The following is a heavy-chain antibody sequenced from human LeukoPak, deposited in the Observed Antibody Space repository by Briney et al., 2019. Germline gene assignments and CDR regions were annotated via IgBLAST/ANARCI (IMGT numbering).Heavy chain of an antibody. CDR2: INHSGST. J-gene: IGHJ5*02. CDR1: GGSFSGYY. Sequence: PSETLSLTCVVYGGSFSGYYWSWIRQPPGKGLEWIGEINHSGSTNYNPSLKSRVTISVDTSKNQFSLKLSSVTAADTAVYYCARGYYDFWSGYYSGNWFDPWGQGTLVTVSS. CDR3: ARGYYDFWSGYYSGNWFDP. V-gene: IGHV4-34*01. D-gene: IGHD3-3*01.